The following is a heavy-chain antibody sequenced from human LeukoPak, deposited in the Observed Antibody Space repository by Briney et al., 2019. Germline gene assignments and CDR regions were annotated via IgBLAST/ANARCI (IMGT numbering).Heavy chain of an antibody. CDR1: GFPLSSDW. CDR3: AREDHSNYNY. V-gene: IGHV3-7*01. D-gene: IGHD4-11*01. Sequence: GGSLRLSCAASGFPLSSDWMSWVRQAPGKGLEWVANIKQDGGEKFYVDSVKGRFTISRDNAKNSRYLQMNSLRAEDTAVYYCAREDHSNYNYWGQGTLVTVSS. J-gene: IGHJ4*02. CDR2: IKQDGGEK.